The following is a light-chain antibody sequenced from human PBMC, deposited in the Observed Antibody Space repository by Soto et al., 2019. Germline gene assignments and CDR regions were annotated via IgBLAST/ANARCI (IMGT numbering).Light chain of an antibody. V-gene: IGKV1-39*01. J-gene: IGKJ1*01. CDR3: QQSYSTPRT. CDR1: QSISSY. CDR2: AAS. Sequence: CASVLPRVSITYRASQSISSYLNWYQQKPGKAPKLLIYAASSLQSGVPSRFSGSGSGTDFTLTISSLQPEDFATYYCQQSYSTPRTFGQGTKVDIK.